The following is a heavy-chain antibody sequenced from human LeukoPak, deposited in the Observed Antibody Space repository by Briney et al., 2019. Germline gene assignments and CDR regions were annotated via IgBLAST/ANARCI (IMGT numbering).Heavy chain of an antibody. Sequence: PSETLSLTCTVSGGSISSGSYYWSWIRQPAGKGLGWIGRIYTSGSTNYNPSLKSRVTISVDTSKNQFSLKLSSVTAADTAVYYCARARFMITFGGVNDTFDIWGQGTMVTVSS. V-gene: IGHV4-61*02. J-gene: IGHJ3*02. D-gene: IGHD3-16*01. CDR1: GGSISSGSYY. CDR3: ARARFMITFGGVNDTFDI. CDR2: IYTSGST.